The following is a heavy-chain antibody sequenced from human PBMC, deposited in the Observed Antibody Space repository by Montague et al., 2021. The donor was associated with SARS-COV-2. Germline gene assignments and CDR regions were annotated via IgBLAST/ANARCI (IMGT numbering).Heavy chain of an antibody. CDR1: GGSFSGYY. CDR2: LNHSGTT. CDR3: ARRDPQTLTLIGLRGKSASDY. D-gene: IGHD4-23*01. Sequence: SETLSLTCAVYGGSFSGYYWTWIRQSPGKGLEWIAELNHSGTTNYNFNPSLRSRVTISVDTSKSQSSLKLSSVTAADTGVHYCARRDPQTLTLIGLRGKSASDYWGQGTLVTVSS. V-gene: IGHV4-34*01. J-gene: IGHJ4*02.